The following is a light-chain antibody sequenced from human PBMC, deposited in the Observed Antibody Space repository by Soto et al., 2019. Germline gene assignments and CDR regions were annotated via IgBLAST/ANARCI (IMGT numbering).Light chain of an antibody. V-gene: IGKV3-20*01. CDR2: GAS. CDR3: QQYGSSPRT. Sequence: EIVMTPSPGTLPLSPVERATLSCRASQSVSSSYLAWYQQKPGQAPRLLIYGASSRATGIPDRFSGSGSGTDFTLTISRLEPEDFAVYYCQQYGSSPRTFGQGTKVDIK. J-gene: IGKJ1*01. CDR1: QSVSSSY.